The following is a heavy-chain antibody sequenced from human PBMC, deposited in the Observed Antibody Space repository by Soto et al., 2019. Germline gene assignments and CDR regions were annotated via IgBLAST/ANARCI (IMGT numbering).Heavy chain of an antibody. Sequence: QLQLQESGSGLVKPSQTLSLTCAVSGGSISSGGYSWSWIRQPPGKGLEWIGYIYHSGSTYYNPSLXXXVXXSVARSKNQFSLKLRSVTAAATAVYYCARTYFDSSGSALRDWGQGTLVTVSS. V-gene: IGHV4-30-2*01. CDR1: GGSISSGGYS. J-gene: IGHJ1*01. CDR3: ARTYFDSSGSALRD. CDR2: IYHSGST. D-gene: IGHD3-22*01.